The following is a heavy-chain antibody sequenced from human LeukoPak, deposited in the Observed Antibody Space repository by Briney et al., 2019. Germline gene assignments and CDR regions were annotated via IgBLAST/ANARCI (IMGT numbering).Heavy chain of an antibody. CDR1: GGTFSSYA. Sequence: GSSVKVSCKASGGTFSSYAISWVRQAPGQGLEWMGGIIPIFGTANYAQKFQGRVTITTDESTSTAYMELSSLRSEDTAVYYCARDPGYSGYDKGAFDIWGQGTMVTVSS. CDR2: IIPIFGTA. D-gene: IGHD5-12*01. V-gene: IGHV1-69*05. CDR3: ARDPGYSGYDKGAFDI. J-gene: IGHJ3*02.